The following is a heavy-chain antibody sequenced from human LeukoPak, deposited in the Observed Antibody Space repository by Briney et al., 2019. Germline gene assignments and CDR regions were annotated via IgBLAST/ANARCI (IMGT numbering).Heavy chain of an antibody. CDR3: ARVLWLMDYYYYMDV. Sequence: SETLSLTCTVSGGSFNSYSYYWGWVRQPPGKGLEWIGSIYYSGNTYYNPSLKSRVTISVDMSKNQFSLKLSSMTAADTAVYYCARVLWLMDYYYYMDVWGKGTTVTVSS. J-gene: IGHJ6*03. D-gene: IGHD5-18*01. CDR2: IYYSGNT. V-gene: IGHV4-39*07. CDR1: GGSFNSYSYY.